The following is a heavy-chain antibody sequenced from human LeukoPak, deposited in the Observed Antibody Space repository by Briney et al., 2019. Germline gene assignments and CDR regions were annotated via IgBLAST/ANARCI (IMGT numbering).Heavy chain of an antibody. CDR2: INHSGST. Sequence: SETLSLTCAVYGGSFSGYFWSWIRQPPGKGLEWIGEINHSGSTNYNPSLKSRVTISVDTSKNQFSLKLSSVTAADTAVYYCATYSSGWSPYLQHWGQGTLVTFSS. D-gene: IGHD6-19*01. CDR1: GGSFSGYF. V-gene: IGHV4-34*01. CDR3: ATYSSGWSPYLQH. J-gene: IGHJ1*01.